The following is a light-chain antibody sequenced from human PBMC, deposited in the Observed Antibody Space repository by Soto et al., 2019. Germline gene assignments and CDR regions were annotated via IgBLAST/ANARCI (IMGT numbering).Light chain of an antibody. Sequence: QSVLTQPPSVSGAPGQRVTISCTGSSSNIGAGHDVHWYQHLPGTAPKLLIYGNGNRPSGVPDRFSGSKSGTSASLAITGLQAEDEADYYCQSFDSNLIGSEVFGTGTKLTVL. V-gene: IGLV1-40*01. CDR3: QSFDSNLIGSEV. J-gene: IGLJ1*01. CDR1: SSNIGAGHD. CDR2: GNG.